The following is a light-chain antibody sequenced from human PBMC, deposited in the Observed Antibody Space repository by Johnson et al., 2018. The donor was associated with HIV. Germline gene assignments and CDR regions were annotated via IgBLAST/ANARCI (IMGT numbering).Light chain of an antibody. CDR2: ENN. V-gene: IGLV1-51*02. CDR1: TSNIGNNY. Sequence: HSVLTQPPSVSAAPGQKVTISCSGSTSNIGNNYVSWYQQLPRAAPKLLIYENNKRPSGIPDRFSGSKSGTSATLGIAGLQTGDEADYYCGTWDSSLGVFGTGTKVTVL. J-gene: IGLJ1*01. CDR3: GTWDSSLGV.